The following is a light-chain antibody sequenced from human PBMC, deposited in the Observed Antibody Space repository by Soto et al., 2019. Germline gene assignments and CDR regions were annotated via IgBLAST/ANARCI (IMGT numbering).Light chain of an antibody. J-gene: IGKJ1*01. CDR3: PQYGSSGT. V-gene: IGKV3-20*01. Sequence: EVVLTQAPRTLSFSPGERATLSCRASQSVSSTFLAWYQQKPGQAPRLLIYGASSRATGIPDRFSGSGSGTDFTLTIIRLEPEEFAVYYCPQYGSSGTFGQGTKVDIK. CDR1: QSVSSTF. CDR2: GAS.